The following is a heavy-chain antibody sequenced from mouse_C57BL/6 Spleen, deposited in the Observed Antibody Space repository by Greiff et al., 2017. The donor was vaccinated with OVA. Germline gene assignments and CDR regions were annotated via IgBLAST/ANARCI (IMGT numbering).Heavy chain of an antibody. J-gene: IGHJ3*01. CDR3: ALYGSSPRFAY. V-gene: IGHV1-26*01. D-gene: IGHD1-1*01. CDR2: INPNNGGT. Sequence: EVQLQQSGPELVKPGASVKISCKASGYTFTDYYMNWVKQSHGKSLEWIGDINPNNGGTSYNQKFKGKATLTVDKSSSTAYMELRSLTSEDSAVYYCALYGSSPRFAYWGQGTLVTVSA. CDR1: GYTFTDYY.